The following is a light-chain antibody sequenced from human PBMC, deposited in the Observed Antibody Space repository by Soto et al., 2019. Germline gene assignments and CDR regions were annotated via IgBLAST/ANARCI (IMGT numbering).Light chain of an antibody. CDR2: SAS. Sequence: DIQMTQSPSSMSASVEDRDTISCRASQDISRRLAWYQQKPGKAPKLLIYSASTLESGVPSRFYWLRFGTNFPLTSRSLQPGDCTSYFCQQTLSFPLTFGGGTKVEIK. CDR1: QDISRR. J-gene: IGKJ4*01. V-gene: IGKV1-12*01. CDR3: QQTLSFPLT.